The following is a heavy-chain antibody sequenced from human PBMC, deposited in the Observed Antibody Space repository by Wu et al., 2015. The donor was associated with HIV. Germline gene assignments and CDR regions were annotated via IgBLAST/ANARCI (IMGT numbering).Heavy chain of an antibody. Sequence: QVQLMQSGAEVKKPGSSVKVSCKASRDTFKRFAITWVRQAPGQGLECMGKITPVLGSTVYTQKFRDRVTITADESTSTSYMELSSLTSEDTAVYYCAREVGAMLANWFDPWGQGTQVIVSS. CDR2: ITPVLGST. V-gene: IGHV1-69*11. CDR3: AREVGAMLANWFDP. CDR1: RDTFKRFA. D-gene: IGHD3-10*01. J-gene: IGHJ5*02.